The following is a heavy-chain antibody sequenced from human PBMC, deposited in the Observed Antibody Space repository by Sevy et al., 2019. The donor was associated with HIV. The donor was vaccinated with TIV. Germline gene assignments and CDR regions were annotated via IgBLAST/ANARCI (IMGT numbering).Heavy chain of an antibody. CDR1: GFTFSSYE. CDR3: ARDLPPSATTVPHFDY. V-gene: IGHV3-48*03. Sequence: GGSLRLSCTASGFTFSSYEMNWVRQAPGKGLEWVSYISNSGSTIHYSDSVKSRFTISRDNAKNSLYLQMTSLRAEDTAVYYCARDLPPSATTVPHFDYWGRGTLVTVSS. CDR2: ISNSGSTI. J-gene: IGHJ4*02. D-gene: IGHD4-17*01.